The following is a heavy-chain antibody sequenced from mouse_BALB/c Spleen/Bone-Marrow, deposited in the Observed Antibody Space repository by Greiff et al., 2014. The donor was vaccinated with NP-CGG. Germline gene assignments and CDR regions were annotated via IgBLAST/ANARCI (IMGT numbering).Heavy chain of an antibody. CDR3: SRLSYDYDGAWFAY. Sequence: EVKLVESGGDLVRPGGSLKLSCAASGFTFSSYDMSWVRRTPDKRLEWVATIGSGGSYTYYPDSVKGRFTISRDNGKNTLYLQMSSLKSEDTAMYYCSRLSYDYDGAWFAYWGQGTLVTVSA. D-gene: IGHD2-4*01. J-gene: IGHJ3*01. CDR2: IGSGGSYT. V-gene: IGHV5-6*01. CDR1: GFTFSSYD.